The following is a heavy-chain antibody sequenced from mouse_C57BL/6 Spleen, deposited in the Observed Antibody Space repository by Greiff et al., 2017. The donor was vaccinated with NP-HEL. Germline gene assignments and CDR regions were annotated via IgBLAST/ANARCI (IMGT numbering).Heavy chain of an antibody. CDR3: ARCYGSPYWYFDV. V-gene: IGHV1-82*01. Sequence: QVQLQQSGPELVKPGASVKISCKASGYAFSSSWMNWVKQRPGKGLEWIGRIYPGDGDTNYNGKFKGKATLTADKSSSTAYMQLSSLTSEDSAVYCCARCYGSPYWYFDVWGTGTTVTVSS. J-gene: IGHJ1*03. D-gene: IGHD1-1*01. CDR2: IYPGDGDT. CDR1: GYAFSSSW.